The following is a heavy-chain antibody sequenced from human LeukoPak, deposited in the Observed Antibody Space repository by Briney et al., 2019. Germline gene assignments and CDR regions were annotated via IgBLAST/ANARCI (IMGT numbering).Heavy chain of an antibody. CDR3: AKDGLSSGWFIDS. CDR2: IYGNGETT. J-gene: IGHJ4*02. Sequence: GGSLRLSCVASGFTFSSYAMNWVRQAPGKGLEWVSTIYGNGETTYYTDSVRGRFTISRDNSKNTLDLQMDSLRAEDTAVYYCAKDGLSSGWFIDSWGPGILVTVST. CDR1: GFTFSSYA. D-gene: IGHD6-19*01. V-gene: IGHV3-23*01.